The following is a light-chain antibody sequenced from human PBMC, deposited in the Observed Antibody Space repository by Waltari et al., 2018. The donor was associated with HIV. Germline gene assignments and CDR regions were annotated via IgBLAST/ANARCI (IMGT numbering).Light chain of an antibody. V-gene: IGKV2D-29*02. CDR3: IQTIHLPVT. CDR2: EGS. CDR1: HGLLHNYGKPY. Sequence: VMTQTPTSLSATPGQPASIPSKCSHGLLHNYGKPYLYWYLQKPGQSPQLRIDEGSDLFSGVPDRFSGSVSGTNFALKISRLEAEDVGVYYCIQTIHLPVTFGQGTLLEIK. J-gene: IGKJ5*01.